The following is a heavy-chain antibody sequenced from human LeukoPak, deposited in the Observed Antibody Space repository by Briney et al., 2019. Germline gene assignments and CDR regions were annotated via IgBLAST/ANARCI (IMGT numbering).Heavy chain of an antibody. Sequence: GASVKVSCKASGYTFTSYGISWVRQAPGQGLEWMGWISAYNGNTNYAQKLQGRVTMTTDTSTSTAYMELRSLRSDDTAVYYCASSHIAAACSDAFDIWGQGTMVTVSS. CDR1: GYTFTSYG. V-gene: IGHV1-18*01. CDR3: ASSHIAAACSDAFDI. CDR2: ISAYNGNT. D-gene: IGHD6-13*01. J-gene: IGHJ3*02.